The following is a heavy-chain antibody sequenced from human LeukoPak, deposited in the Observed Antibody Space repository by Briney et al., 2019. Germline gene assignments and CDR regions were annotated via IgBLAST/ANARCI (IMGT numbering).Heavy chain of an antibody. CDR2: ISSGGCTT. CDR3: AKKGTTVLTSTDY. D-gene: IGHD4-23*01. V-gene: IGHV3-23*01. Sequence: TGGSLRLSCASSEFTFSTYAMTWVRQAPEKGLELVSSISSGGCTTYYADSVKGRFTISRDNSRNTLYLQMNSLRVEDTAVYYCAKKGTTVLTSTDYWGQGTLVTVSS. J-gene: IGHJ4*02. CDR1: EFTFSTYA.